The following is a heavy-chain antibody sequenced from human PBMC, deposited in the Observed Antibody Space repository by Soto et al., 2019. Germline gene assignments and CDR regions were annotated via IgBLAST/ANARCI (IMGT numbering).Heavy chain of an antibody. V-gene: IGHV5-51*01. CDR3: ARHLPHFRRTDGYNSVVVEDIYYYYGMDV. D-gene: IGHD2-21*01. J-gene: IGHJ6*02. CDR1: GYSFTNYW. CDR2: IYPGDSDT. Sequence: EVQLVQSGAEVKKPGESLKISCKGSGYSFTNYWIGWVRQMPGKGLEWMGIIYPGDSDTRYSPSFQGQVTISADKSITTAYLQWSSQNASDTAMYYCARHLPHFRRTDGYNSVVVEDIYYYYGMDVWGQGTTVTVSS.